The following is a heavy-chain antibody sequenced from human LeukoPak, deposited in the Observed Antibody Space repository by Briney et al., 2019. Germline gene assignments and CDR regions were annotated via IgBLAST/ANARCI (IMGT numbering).Heavy chain of an antibody. V-gene: IGHV4-30-4*01. Sequence: SETLSLTCTVSGASISSGDYYWSWIRQPPGKGLEWFGYIYDSGSTYYNPSLKSRVTMSLDRSQNQFSLRLSSVTAADTAVYYCARARVAAVGLFDYWGQGTLVTVSS. CDR1: GASISSGDYY. D-gene: IGHD6-13*01. J-gene: IGHJ4*02. CDR3: ARARVAAVGLFDY. CDR2: IYDSGST.